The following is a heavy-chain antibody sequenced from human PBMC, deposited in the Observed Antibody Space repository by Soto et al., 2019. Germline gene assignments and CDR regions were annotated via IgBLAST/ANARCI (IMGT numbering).Heavy chain of an antibody. CDR2: IIPIFGTA. CDR3: ARGDVDTAMVSYYFGMDV. Sequence: SVKVSCKASGGTFSSYAISWVRQAPGQGLEWMGGIIPIFGTANYAQKFQGRVTITADESTSTAYMELSSLRSEDTAVYYCARGDVDTAMVSYYFGMDVWGQGTTVTVSS. CDR1: GGTFSSYA. V-gene: IGHV1-69*13. D-gene: IGHD5-18*01. J-gene: IGHJ6*02.